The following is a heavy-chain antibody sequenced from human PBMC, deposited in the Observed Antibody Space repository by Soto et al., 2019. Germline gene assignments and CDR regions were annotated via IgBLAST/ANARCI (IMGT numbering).Heavy chain of an antibody. CDR3: TTAYYYDSSGYYFDY. V-gene: IGHV3-15*01. CDR2: IKSKTDGGTT. D-gene: IGHD3-22*01. CDR1: GFTFSNAW. J-gene: IGHJ4*02. Sequence: GGSLRLSCAASGFTFSNAWMSWVRQAPGKGLEWVGRIKSKTDGGTTDYAAPVKGRFTISRDDSKNTLYLQMNSLKTEDTAVYYCTTAYYYDSSGYYFDYWGQGTLVTVSS.